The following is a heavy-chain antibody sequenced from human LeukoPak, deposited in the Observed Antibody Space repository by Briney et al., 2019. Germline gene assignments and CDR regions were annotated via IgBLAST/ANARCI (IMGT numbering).Heavy chain of an antibody. D-gene: IGHD4-17*01. CDR1: GFTFSSYW. V-gene: IGHV3-74*01. J-gene: IGHJ4*02. CDR2: INSDGSTT. Sequence: GGSLRLSCAASGFTFSSYWMHWVRQAPGKGLVWVSRINSDGSTTTYADSVKGRFTISGDNAKNTLYLQMNSLRAEDTALYYCARGIVDYGDYGLDYWGQGTLVTVSS. CDR3: ARGIVDYGDYGLDY.